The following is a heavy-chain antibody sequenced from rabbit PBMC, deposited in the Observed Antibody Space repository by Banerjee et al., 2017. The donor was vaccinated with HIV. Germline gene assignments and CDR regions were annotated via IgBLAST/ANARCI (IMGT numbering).Heavy chain of an antibody. Sequence: QEQLVESGGGLVQPEGSLTLTCTASGFDLSSSYWICWVRQAPGKGLEWIACIDAGSSGSTWYASWAKGRFTISKTSSTTVTLQMTSLTAADTATYFCARSQWLSLNLWGQGTLVTVS. V-gene: IGHV1S45*01. CDR1: GFDLSSSYW. D-gene: IGHD4-1*01. CDR2: IDAGSSGST. CDR3: ARSQWLSLNL. J-gene: IGHJ4*01.